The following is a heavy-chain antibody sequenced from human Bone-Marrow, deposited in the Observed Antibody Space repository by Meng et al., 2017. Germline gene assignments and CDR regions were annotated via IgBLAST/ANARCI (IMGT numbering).Heavy chain of an antibody. CDR1: GYTFSAYW. CDR3: ASFMGGTTVLY. D-gene: IGHD1-26*01. J-gene: IGHJ4*02. Sequence: ASVKVSCKASGYTFSAYWIHWMRQAPGQGLEWMGWIHPKTGDTKYAQKFQGRVTMTRDTSISTMYLELSSLRSDDTAVYYCASFMGGTTVLYWGQGTLVTVSS. CDR2: IHPKTGDT. V-gene: IGHV1-2*02.